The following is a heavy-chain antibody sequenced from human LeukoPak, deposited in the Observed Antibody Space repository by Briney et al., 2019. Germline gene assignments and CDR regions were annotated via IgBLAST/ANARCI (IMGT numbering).Heavy chain of an antibody. J-gene: IGHJ4*02. D-gene: IGHD6-13*01. CDR3: AKLAAAGTEDFDY. V-gene: IGHV3-23*01. CDR2: ITGGGGST. Sequence: GGSLRLSCAASGFTFSNYAMSWVRQAPGKGLEWVSSITGGGGSTYYADSVQGRFTISRDNSKSTLYLHMTSLRAEDTAVFYCAKLAAAGTEDFDYWGQGTLVTVYS. CDR1: GFTFSNYA.